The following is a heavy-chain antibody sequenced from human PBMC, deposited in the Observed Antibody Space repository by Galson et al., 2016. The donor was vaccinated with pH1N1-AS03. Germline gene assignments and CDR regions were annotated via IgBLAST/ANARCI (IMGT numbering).Heavy chain of an antibody. V-gene: IGHV4-59*01. CDR3: VRDLATSRDYYAMDV. J-gene: IGHJ6*01. CDR1: GGAISSYC. D-gene: IGHD6-6*01. Sequence: LSLTCTVSGGAISSYCWNWIRQPPGKGLEWIGHLCHSGSTNYNPSLSGRVTISVDTSTNQFFLTLDSVTATDTAVYYCVRDLATSRDYYAMDVWGPGTTVTVYS. CDR2: LCHSGST.